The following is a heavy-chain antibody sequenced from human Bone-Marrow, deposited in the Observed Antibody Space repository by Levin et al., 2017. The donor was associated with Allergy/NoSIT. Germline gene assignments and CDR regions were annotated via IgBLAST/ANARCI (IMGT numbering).Heavy chain of an antibody. CDR3: AREAARSGWYDKLAY. CDR1: AYTFTDYD. Sequence: ASVKVSCKASAYTFTDYDIHWLRQAPGQGREGMGWINPNSGGTSYAQKVQGRVTMTRDTSISTAYMELSRLRTDDTAVYYCAREAARSGWYDKLAYLCQGTLVTVSS. J-gene: IGHJ4*02. V-gene: IGHV1-2*02. D-gene: IGHD6-19*01. CDR2: INPNSGGT.